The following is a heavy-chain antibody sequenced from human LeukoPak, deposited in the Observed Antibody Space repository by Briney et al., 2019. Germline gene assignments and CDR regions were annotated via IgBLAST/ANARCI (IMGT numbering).Heavy chain of an antibody. CDR1: GFIFSSYS. D-gene: IGHD4/OR15-4a*01. V-gene: IGHV3-23*01. Sequence: PGGSLRLSCAASGFIFSSYSMSWVRQAPGEGLEWVSGISDNGGGTYYADSVKGRFTISRDNSKNMLYLQMNSLRAEDTAVYYCAKESGALGAPLYDYWGQGILVTGSS. CDR3: AKESGALGAPLYDY. J-gene: IGHJ4*02. CDR2: ISDNGGGT.